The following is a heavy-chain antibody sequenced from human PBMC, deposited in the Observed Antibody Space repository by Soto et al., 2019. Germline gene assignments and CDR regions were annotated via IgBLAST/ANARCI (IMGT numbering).Heavy chain of an antibody. CDR3: ARGLKKYCTNGVCYTRYYYGMDV. V-gene: IGHV1-2*02. CDR1: GYTFTGYY. D-gene: IGHD2-8*01. CDR2: INPNSGGT. Sequence: ASVKVSCKASGYTFTGYYMHWVRQAPGQGLEWMGWINPNSGGTNYAQKFQGRVTMTRDTSISTAYMELSRLRSDDTAVYYCARGLKKYCTNGVCYTRYYYGMDVWGQGTTVTSP. J-gene: IGHJ6*02.